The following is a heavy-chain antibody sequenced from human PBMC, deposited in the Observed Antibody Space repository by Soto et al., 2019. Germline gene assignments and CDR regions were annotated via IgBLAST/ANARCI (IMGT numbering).Heavy chain of an antibody. CDR2: ISPYTGNT. J-gene: IGHJ6*02. CDR3: VMVDNYVTPTPQDV. Sequence: QVQLVQSGDEVKKPGASVKVSCKASGYIFVNYGIAWVRQAPGQGLEWMGWISPYTGNTHSATKVQGRLTMTTDTSTRTANMDVGSLTSDDTAVYYCVMVDNYVTPTPQDVWGQGTTVTVSS. CDR1: GYIFVNYG. D-gene: IGHD3-16*01. V-gene: IGHV1-18*01.